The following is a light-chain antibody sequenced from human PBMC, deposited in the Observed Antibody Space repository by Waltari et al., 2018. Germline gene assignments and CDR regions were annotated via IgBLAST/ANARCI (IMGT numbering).Light chain of an antibody. CDR1: RNDVGSYIL. V-gene: IGLV2-23*01. J-gene: IGLJ3*02. CDR2: DDI. Sequence: QSALTQPASVSGSPGQSITSSCIGVRNDVGSYILVSWYQPHPDKAPKLLIYDDIKRPSGVSDRFSGSRSGNTASLTISGLQAEDEADYFCSSYAGDRTWVFGGGTKLSVL. CDR3: SSYAGDRTWV.